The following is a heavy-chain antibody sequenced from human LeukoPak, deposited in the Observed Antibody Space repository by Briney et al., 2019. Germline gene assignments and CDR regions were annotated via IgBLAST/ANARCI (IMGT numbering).Heavy chain of an antibody. CDR3: ARGSTPGPLRETWFFDY. CDR1: GEGISRGGYY. Sequence: PSETLSVTCSVSGEGISRGGYYWTWIRQHPGKGLEWGGYVYVGGRTYYSPSLNSRVTISVDTSKNQFSLRLSSVTAADTAVYFCARGSTPGPLRETWFFDYWGQGTLVAVSS. CDR2: VYVGGRT. J-gene: IGHJ4*02. V-gene: IGHV4-31*03. D-gene: IGHD3-10*01.